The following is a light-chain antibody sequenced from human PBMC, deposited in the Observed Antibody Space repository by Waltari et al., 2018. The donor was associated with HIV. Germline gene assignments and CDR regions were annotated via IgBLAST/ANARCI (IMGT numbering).Light chain of an antibody. CDR1: PSVLYSSNNKNY. CDR2: WAS. V-gene: IGKV4-1*01. J-gene: IGKJ4*01. Sequence: DIVMTQSPDSLAVSLGARATINCKSSPSVLYSSNNKNYLAWYQQKPGQPPKLLIYWASTRESGVPDRFSGSGSGTDFTLTINSLQAEDVAVYYCQQYYSTPLTFGGGTKVEIK. CDR3: QQYYSTPLT.